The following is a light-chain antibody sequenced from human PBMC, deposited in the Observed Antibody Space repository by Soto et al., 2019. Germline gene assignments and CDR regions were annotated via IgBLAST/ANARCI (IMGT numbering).Light chain of an antibody. CDR2: LGS. J-gene: IGKJ1*01. CDR3: MQALQTPKT. V-gene: IGKV2-28*01. Sequence: DIVMTQSPLSLPVTPGEPASISCRSSQSLLHSNGYNYLDWYRQKTGQSPQLLIYLGSNRASGVPDRFSGSGSGTDFTLKISRVEAEEVGVYYCMQALQTPKTFGQGPKVEIK. CDR1: QSLLHSNGYNY.